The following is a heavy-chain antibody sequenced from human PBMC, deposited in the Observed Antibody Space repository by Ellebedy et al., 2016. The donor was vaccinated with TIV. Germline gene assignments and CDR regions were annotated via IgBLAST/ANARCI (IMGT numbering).Heavy chain of an antibody. J-gene: IGHJ3*02. V-gene: IGHV2-26*01. CDR1: GFSLSNARMG. CDR3: ARIARGDPNDAFDI. D-gene: IGHD3-10*01. CDR2: IFSNDEK. Sequence: SGSTLVKPTETLTLTCTVSGFSLSNARMGVSWIRQPPGKALEWLAHIFSNDEKSYSTSLKSRLTISKDTSKSQVVLTMTNMDPVDTATYYCARIARGDPNDAFDIWGQGTMVTVSS.